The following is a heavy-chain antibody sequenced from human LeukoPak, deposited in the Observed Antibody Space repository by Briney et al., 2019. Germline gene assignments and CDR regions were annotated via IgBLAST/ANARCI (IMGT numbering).Heavy chain of an antibody. CDR2: INAGNENT. J-gene: IGHJ4*02. D-gene: IGHD3-16*01. CDR3: ARDTPWGTATYDY. V-gene: IGHV1-3*01. Sequence: ASVKVSCKASGYTFSRYGMHWVRQAPGQRLEWMGWINAGNENTKYSQKFQGRVSITRDTSASTAYMELSSLRSDDTAVYYCARDTPWGTATYDYWGQGTLVTVSS. CDR1: GYTFSRYG.